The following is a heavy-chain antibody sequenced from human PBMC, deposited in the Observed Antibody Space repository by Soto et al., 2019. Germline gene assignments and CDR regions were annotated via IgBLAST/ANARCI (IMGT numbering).Heavy chain of an antibody. CDR1: GGSISSYY. Sequence: SETLSLTCTVSGGSISSYYWSWIRQPPGKGLEWIGYIYYSGSTNYNPSLKSRVTISVDTSKNQFSLKLSSVTAADTAVYYCARGSQLVSYFDYWGQGTLVTVSS. CDR2: IYYSGST. J-gene: IGHJ4*02. V-gene: IGHV4-59*01. D-gene: IGHD6-13*01. CDR3: ARGSQLVSYFDY.